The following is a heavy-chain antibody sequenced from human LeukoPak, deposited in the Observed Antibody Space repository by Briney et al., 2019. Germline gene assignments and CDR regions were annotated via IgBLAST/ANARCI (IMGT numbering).Heavy chain of an antibody. CDR2: ISSSSSYI. CDR3: ARDGTGIVYDYAMDV. CDR1: GFTFSSYR. D-gene: IGHD3/OR15-3a*01. Sequence: GGSLRLSCAASGFTFSSYRMNWVRQAPGKGLEWVSSISSSSSYIYYADSVKGRFTISRDNTRNSLYLQMHSLRAEDTAVYYCARDGTGIVYDYAMDVWGQGTTVTVSS. J-gene: IGHJ6*02. V-gene: IGHV3-21*01.